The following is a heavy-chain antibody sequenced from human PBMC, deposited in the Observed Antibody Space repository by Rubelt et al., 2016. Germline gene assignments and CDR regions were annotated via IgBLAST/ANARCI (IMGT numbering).Heavy chain of an antibody. CDR2: INHSGST. CDR3: ARYSQQLVRKDAFDI. J-gene: IGHJ3*02. D-gene: IGHD6-6*01. Sequence: QVQLQQWGAGLLKPSETLSLTCAVYGGSFSGYYWSWIRQPPGKWLECIGEINHSGSTNYNPSLKSGVTISVDTSKNQFSLKLSSVTAADTAVYYCARYSQQLVRKDAFDIWGQGTMVTVSS. CDR1: GGSFSGYY. V-gene: IGHV4-34*01.